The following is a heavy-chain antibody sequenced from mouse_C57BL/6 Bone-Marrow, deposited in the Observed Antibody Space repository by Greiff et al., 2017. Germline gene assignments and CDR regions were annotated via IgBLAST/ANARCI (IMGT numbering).Heavy chain of an antibody. J-gene: IGHJ4*01. V-gene: IGHV1-69*01. CDR1: GYTFTSYW. Sequence: QVQLQQPGAELVMPGASVKLSCKASGYTFTSYWMHWVKQRPGQGLEWIGEIDPSDSYTTYNQKFKGKSTFPVDTSSSTAYMQHSSLTSEDSAVYYCARSDYGSSYYARDYWGQGTSVTVSS. D-gene: IGHD1-1*01. CDR2: IDPSDSYT. CDR3: ARSDYGSSYYARDY.